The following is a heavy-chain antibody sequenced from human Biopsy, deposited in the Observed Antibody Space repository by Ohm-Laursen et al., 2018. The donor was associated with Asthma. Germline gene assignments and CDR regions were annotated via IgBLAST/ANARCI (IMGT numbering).Heavy chain of an antibody. Sequence: SETLSLTCSVSGGSITSSSYYWGWIRQPPGKGMEWIGSMYHSGSPYYHPSLKSRATISVNRSKNQLSLKMSSVTAADTAVYFCARHQYSSSWSTFDYWGQGALVTVSS. CDR3: ARHQYSSSWSTFDY. D-gene: IGHD3-22*01. CDR2: MYHSGSP. V-gene: IGHV4-39*01. CDR1: GGSITSSSYY. J-gene: IGHJ4*02.